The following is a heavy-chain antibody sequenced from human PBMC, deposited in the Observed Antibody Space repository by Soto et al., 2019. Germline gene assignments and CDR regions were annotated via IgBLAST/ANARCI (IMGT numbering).Heavy chain of an antibody. CDR2: IYPGDSDT. V-gene: IGHV5-51*01. J-gene: IGHJ6*02. D-gene: IGHD4-4*01. CDR3: ARLESHTVTTRGVDYYYGMDV. Sequence: PGESLKISCKGSGYSFTSYWIGWVRQMPGKGLEWMGIIYPGDSDTRYSPSFQGQVTISADKSISTAYLQWSSLKASDTAMYYCARLESHTVTTRGVDYYYGMDVWGQGTTVTVSS. CDR1: GYSFTSYW.